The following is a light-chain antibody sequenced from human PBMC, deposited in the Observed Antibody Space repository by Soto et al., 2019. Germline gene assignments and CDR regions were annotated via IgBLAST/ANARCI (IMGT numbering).Light chain of an antibody. Sequence: DIQMTQSPSTLSASAGDRVTITCRASQTINNYLNWYQQKPGKAPKCLIYGASSLQSGVSSRFSGRGSGTDYTLTIRSLQPEDFATYYCQQSYDSPHTFGGRTKVDIK. V-gene: IGKV1-39*01. J-gene: IGKJ4*01. CDR3: QQSYDSPHT. CDR1: QTINNY. CDR2: GAS.